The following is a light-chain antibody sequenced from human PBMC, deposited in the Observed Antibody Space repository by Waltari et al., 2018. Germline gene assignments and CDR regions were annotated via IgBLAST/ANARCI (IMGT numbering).Light chain of an antibody. Sequence: QSVLTQPPSASGTPGQRVTISCSGSSSNIGSNYVYWYQQLPGTAPKLLIYRNNQRPSGVPDRSSGSKAGTSASLAIRGLRSEDEADYYCAAWDDSLSGYVFGTGTKVTVL. V-gene: IGLV1-47*01. CDR3: AAWDDSLSGYV. CDR2: RNN. J-gene: IGLJ1*01. CDR1: SSNIGSNY.